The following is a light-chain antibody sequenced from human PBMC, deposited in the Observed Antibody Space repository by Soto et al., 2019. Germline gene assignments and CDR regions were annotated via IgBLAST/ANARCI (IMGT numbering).Light chain of an antibody. Sequence: DIVMTQSPDSLAVSLGERATINCKSSQRVLYSSNNKNYLAWYQQKPGQPPKLLIDWASTRDSGDRDGLRGSRSGTDLPGTISRLQAEDVRVYYCQQYYSTPHSFGQGTNVDLK. J-gene: IGKJ1*01. V-gene: IGKV4-1*01. CDR1: QRVLYSSNNKNY. CDR2: WAS. CDR3: QQYYSTPHS.